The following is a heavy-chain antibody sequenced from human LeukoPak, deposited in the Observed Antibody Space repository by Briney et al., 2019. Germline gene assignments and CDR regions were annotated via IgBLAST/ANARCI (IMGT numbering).Heavy chain of an antibody. CDR2: ISGSGGRP. V-gene: IGHV3-23*01. CDR1: GFTFSGCA. Sequence: GGSLRLSCAASGFTFSGCAMSWVRQAPGKGLEWVSAISGSGGRPYYADSVKGRFTISRDNSKNTLYVQMNSLRAEDTAVYYCARHPEPGYCSSTSCHESYFDYWGQGTLVTVSS. D-gene: IGHD2-2*01. CDR3: ARHPEPGYCSSTSCHESYFDY. J-gene: IGHJ4*02.